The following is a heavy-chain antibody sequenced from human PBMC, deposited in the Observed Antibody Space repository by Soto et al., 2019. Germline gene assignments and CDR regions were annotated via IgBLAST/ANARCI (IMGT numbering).Heavy chain of an antibody. CDR3: AGRDCTNGICYFY. Sequence: GGSLRLSCAASGFTFSTYWMHWVRQAPGKGLVWVSRINSDGSSTNYAESVKGRFTISRDNAKNTLYLHMNSLRAEDTAVYYCAGRDCTNGICYFYWGHVTLVTVSS. J-gene: IGHJ4*01. CDR2: INSDGSST. CDR1: GFTFSTYW. V-gene: IGHV3-74*01. D-gene: IGHD2-8*01.